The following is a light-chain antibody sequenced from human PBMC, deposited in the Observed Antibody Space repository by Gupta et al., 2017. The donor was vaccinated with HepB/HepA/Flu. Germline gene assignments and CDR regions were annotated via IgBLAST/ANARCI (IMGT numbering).Light chain of an antibody. CDR2: NNN. Sequence: QSVLTQQPSTSGTPGQRVTISCSGSSSNIGSNTVNWYQQLPGTAPKLVIYNNNQWPSGVPDRFSGSKSGTSASLAISGLQSEDEADYYCAAWDDSLNGWVFGGGTKLTVL. J-gene: IGLJ3*02. V-gene: IGLV1-44*01. CDR3: AAWDDSLNGWV. CDR1: SSNIGSNT.